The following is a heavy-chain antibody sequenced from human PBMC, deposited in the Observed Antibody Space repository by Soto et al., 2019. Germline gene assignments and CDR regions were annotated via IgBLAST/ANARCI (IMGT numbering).Heavy chain of an antibody. CDR2: IYPGDSDT. V-gene: IGHV5-51*01. J-gene: IGHJ4*02. Sequence: AGELQKDSGTGAGARMKDYGGAWVRQMLGKGTEWMGIIYPGDSDTRYSPSFQGQVTISADKSISTAYLQWSSLKASGTAMHSCARQISDSDTGPNFQYYFDSWGQGTPVTVSS. CDR3: ARQISDSDTGPNFQYYFDS. CDR1: GARMKDYG. D-gene: IGHD5-18*01.